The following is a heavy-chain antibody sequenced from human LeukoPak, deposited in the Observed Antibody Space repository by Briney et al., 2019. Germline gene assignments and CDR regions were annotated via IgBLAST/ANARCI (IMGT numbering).Heavy chain of an antibody. D-gene: IGHD6-19*01. CDR3: ARHRWSGGWEAEALNWFDP. CDR2: IYYSGTT. CDR1: GGSISSSSYF. V-gene: IGHV4-39*01. Sequence: SETLSLTCTVSGGSISSSSYFWGWIRQPPGKGLEWIGSIYYSGTTYYSPSLKSRVTISVDTSKNQFSLKLSSVTAADTAVYYCARHRWSGGWEAEALNWFDPWGQGTLVTVSS. J-gene: IGHJ5*02.